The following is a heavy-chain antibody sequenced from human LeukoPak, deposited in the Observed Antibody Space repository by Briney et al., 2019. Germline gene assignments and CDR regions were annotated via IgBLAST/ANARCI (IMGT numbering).Heavy chain of an antibody. Sequence: SETLSLTCTVSGGSISSSSYYWGWIRQPPGKGLEWIGSIYYSGSTYYNPSLKSRVTISVDTSKNQFSLKLSSVTAADTAVYYCARVGLRFKPRMDVWGKGTTVTVSS. J-gene: IGHJ6*03. CDR2: IYYSGST. CDR3: ARVGLRFKPRMDV. D-gene: IGHD3-3*01. V-gene: IGHV4-39*01. CDR1: GGSISSSSYY.